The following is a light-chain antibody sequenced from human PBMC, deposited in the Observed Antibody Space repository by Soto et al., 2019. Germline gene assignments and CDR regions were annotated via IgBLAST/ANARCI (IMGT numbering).Light chain of an antibody. Sequence: QSALTQPASVSGSPGQSITISCTGTSSDVGGYNYVSWYQQHPGKAPKLMIYDVSTRPSGVSNRFSGSKSGNTASLTISGLQAEDEADFYCSSYTSTYTVVFGGGTKVTVL. CDR2: DVS. J-gene: IGLJ2*01. V-gene: IGLV2-14*01. CDR1: SSDVGGYNY. CDR3: SSYTSTYTVV.